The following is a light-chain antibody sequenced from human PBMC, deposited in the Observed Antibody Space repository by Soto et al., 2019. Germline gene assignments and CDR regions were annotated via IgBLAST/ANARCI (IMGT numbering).Light chain of an antibody. CDR3: SSYTISSTGV. Sequence: QSALTQPASVSGSPGQSITISCTGTSNDVGIYNYVSWYQQHPGKAPKLMIYEVTNRPSGVSDRFSGSKSDNTASLTISGLQAEDEDDYYCSSYTISSTGVFGGGTKLTVL. V-gene: IGLV2-14*01. CDR2: EVT. CDR1: SNDVGIYNY. J-gene: IGLJ3*02.